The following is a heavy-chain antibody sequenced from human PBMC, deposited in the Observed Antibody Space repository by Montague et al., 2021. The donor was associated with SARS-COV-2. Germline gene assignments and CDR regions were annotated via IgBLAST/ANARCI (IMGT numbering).Heavy chain of an antibody. V-gene: IGHV4-59*11. Sequence: SETLSLTCSVLVSSITGHYWSWIRQPPGQGLEWFANFDHSGDTKYNPSLKSRATISVDTSKNHFALRLSSVTAADTAVYYCAREFRIELWQTNWYFGPWGRGTLVTVSS. J-gene: IGHJ2*01. CDR3: AREFRIELWQTNWYFGP. CDR2: FDHSGDT. CDR1: VSSITGHY. D-gene: IGHD3-16*01.